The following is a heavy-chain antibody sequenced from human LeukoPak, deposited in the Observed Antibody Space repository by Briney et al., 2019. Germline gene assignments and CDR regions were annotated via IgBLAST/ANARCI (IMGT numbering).Heavy chain of an antibody. V-gene: IGHV4-34*01. J-gene: IGHJ6*03. D-gene: IGHD3-10*01. CDR3: ARQGITMVRGVIIMGSYYMDV. CDR2: INHSGST. CDR1: GGSFSGYY. Sequence: SETLSLTCAVYGGSFSGYYWSWIRQPPGKGLEWIGEINHSGSTNYNPSLKSRVTISVDTSKNQFSLKLSSVTAADTAVYYCARQGITMVRGVIIMGSYYMDVWGKGTTVTISS.